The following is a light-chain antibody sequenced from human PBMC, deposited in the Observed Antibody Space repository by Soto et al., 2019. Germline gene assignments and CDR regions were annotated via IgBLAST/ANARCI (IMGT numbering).Light chain of an antibody. V-gene: IGLV2-14*02. CDR2: EVS. Sequence: QSVLTQPASVSGSPGQSITISCTGTSSDVGSYNLVSWYQHHPGKAPKLMIYEVSYRPSGVSNRFSGSKSGNAASLTISGLQAEDEADYYCSSYTTSSTVVFGGGTKLTVL. CDR3: SSYTTSSTVV. CDR1: SSDVGSYNL. J-gene: IGLJ2*01.